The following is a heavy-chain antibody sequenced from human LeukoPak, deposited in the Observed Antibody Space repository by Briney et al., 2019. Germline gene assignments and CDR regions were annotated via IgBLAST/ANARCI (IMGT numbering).Heavy chain of an antibody. Sequence: PGGSLRLSCAASGFSFSSYWMQWVRQAPGKGLVWVARIQYDGSTTNYADSVKGRFTISRDNAKKTLYVQMNSLRAEDTAVYYCARALVAGVTLNALDIWGQGTMVTVSS. J-gene: IGHJ3*02. CDR3: ARALVAGVTLNALDI. D-gene: IGHD2-15*01. CDR1: GFSFSSYW. CDR2: IQYDGSTT. V-gene: IGHV3-74*01.